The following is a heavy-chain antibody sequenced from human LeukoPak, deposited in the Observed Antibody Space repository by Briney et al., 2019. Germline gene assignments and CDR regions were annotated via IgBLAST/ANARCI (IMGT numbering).Heavy chain of an antibody. CDR1: GFTFSNYA. D-gene: IGHD3-16*01. CDR2: ISYDGSHQ. J-gene: IGHJ4*02. CDR3: ARGARRGDDDGGFFDY. Sequence: PGGSLRLSCAASGFTFSNYANHWVRQGPGKGLEWVAVISYDGSHQDYADSVKGRFTISRDNSKNTLYLHMNSLRAEDTAVYYCARGARRGDDDGGFFDYWGQGTLVTVSS. V-gene: IGHV3-30*04.